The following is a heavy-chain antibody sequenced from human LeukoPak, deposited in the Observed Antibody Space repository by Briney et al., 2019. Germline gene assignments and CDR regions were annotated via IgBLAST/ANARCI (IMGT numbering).Heavy chain of an antibody. CDR2: IYTSVST. CDR3: AREAGYMDV. J-gene: IGHJ6*03. Sequence: SETLSLTCTVSGGSISSYYWSWIRQPPGKGLEWIGYIYTSVSTNYSPSLKSRVTMSADTSKNQFSLRLSSVTAADTAVYYCAREAGYMDVWGKGTTVTVSS. V-gene: IGHV4-4*08. CDR1: GGSISSYY.